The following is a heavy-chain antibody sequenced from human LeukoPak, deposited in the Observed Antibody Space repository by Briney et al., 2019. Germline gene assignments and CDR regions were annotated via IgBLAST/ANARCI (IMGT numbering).Heavy chain of an antibody. Sequence: PSETLSLTCAVSGGSISSGGYSWSWIRQPPGKGLEWIGYIYHSGSTYYNPSLKSRVTISVDRSKNQFSLKLSSVTAADTAVYYCARGPYGPWGQGTLVTVSS. V-gene: IGHV4-30-2*01. J-gene: IGHJ5*02. D-gene: IGHD4-17*01. CDR3: ARGPYGP. CDR1: GGSISSGGYS. CDR2: IYHSGST.